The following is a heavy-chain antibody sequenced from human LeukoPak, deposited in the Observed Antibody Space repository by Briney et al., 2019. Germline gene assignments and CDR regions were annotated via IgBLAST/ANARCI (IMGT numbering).Heavy chain of an antibody. Sequence: PSETLSLTCAVYGGSFSGYYWSWIRQPPGKGLEWIGEINHSGSTNYNPSLKSRVTISVDTSKNQFSLKLSSVTAADTAVYYCASRPLGRYYDSSGYTHYMDVWGKGTTVTVSS. D-gene: IGHD3-22*01. J-gene: IGHJ6*03. V-gene: IGHV4-34*01. CDR2: INHSGST. CDR1: GGSFSGYY. CDR3: ASRPLGRYYDSSGYTHYMDV.